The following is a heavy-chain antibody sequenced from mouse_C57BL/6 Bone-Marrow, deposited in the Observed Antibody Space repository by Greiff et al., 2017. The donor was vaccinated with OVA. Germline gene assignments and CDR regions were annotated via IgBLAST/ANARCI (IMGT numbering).Heavy chain of an antibody. D-gene: IGHD2-5*01. V-gene: IGHV2-2*01. CDR3: ASPYYSNLYAMDY. Sequence: VKLMESGPGLVQPSQSLSITCTVSGFSLTSYGVHWVRQSPGKGLEWLGVIWSGGSTDDNAAFISRLSTSKDNSKSHVFFKMNSLQADDTAIYYCASPYYSNLYAMDYWGQGTSVTVSS. J-gene: IGHJ4*01. CDR2: IWSGGST. CDR1: GFSLTSYG.